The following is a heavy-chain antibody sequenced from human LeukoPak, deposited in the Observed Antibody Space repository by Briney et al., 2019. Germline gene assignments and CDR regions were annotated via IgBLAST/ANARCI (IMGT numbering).Heavy chain of an antibody. CDR1: GYTFTGYY. J-gene: IGHJ4*02. D-gene: IGHD2-2*01. V-gene: IGHV1-2*02. CDR2: INPNSGGT. Sequence: ASVKVSCKASGYTFTGYYMHWVRQAPGQGLEWMGWINPNSGGTNYAQKFQGRVTMTRDTSISTAYMELSRLRSDDTAAYYCASQGGDIVVVPAAPNFDYWGQGTLVTVSS. CDR3: ASQGGDIVVVPAAPNFDY.